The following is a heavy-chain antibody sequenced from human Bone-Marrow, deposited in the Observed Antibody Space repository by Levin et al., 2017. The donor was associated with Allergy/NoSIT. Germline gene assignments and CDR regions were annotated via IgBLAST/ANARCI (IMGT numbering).Heavy chain of an antibody. Sequence: SGPTLVKPTQTLTLTCSFSGFSLTTIGVGVGWIRPAPGQALEWVALIYWDDDKRYNPSLRGRLSIIKDTSKNQVVLTMTSVDPRDTATYFCARHSGQWVGQSLLPFDIWGQGTKVTVSS. CDR2: IYWDDDK. J-gene: IGHJ3*02. V-gene: IGHV2-5*02. D-gene: IGHD1-26*01. CDR3: ARHSGQWVGQSLLPFDI. CDR1: GFSLTTIGVG.